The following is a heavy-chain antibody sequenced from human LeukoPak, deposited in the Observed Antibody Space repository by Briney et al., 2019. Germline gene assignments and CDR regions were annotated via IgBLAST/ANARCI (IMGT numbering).Heavy chain of an antibody. CDR3: ARLSPHKNYYDSSGYYAGRYYYGMDV. Sequence: SESLSLTCTVSGGSISGYYWSWIRQPPGKGLEWIGYIYYSGSTNYNPSLKSRVTISVDTSKNQFSLKLSSVTAADTAVYYCARLSPHKNYYDSSGYYAGRYYYGMDVWGQGTTVTVSS. D-gene: IGHD3-22*01. CDR1: GGSISGYY. CDR2: IYYSGST. J-gene: IGHJ6*02. V-gene: IGHV4-59*08.